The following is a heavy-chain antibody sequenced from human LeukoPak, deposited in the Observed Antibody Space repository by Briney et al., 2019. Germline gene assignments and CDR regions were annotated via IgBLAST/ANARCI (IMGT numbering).Heavy chain of an antibody. D-gene: IGHD2-15*01. Sequence: SVKVSCKASVGTFSSYAISWVRQAPGQGLEWMGRIIPILGISNYAHKLQGRVTITEDKSTSKDYMEMSRLGSDDTAVYYCARDGVSCSGGRCYYGDWFDPWGQGTLVTVSS. CDR2: IIPILGIS. J-gene: IGHJ5*02. V-gene: IGHV1-69*04. CDR1: VGTFSSYA. CDR3: ARDGVSCSGGRCYYGDWFDP.